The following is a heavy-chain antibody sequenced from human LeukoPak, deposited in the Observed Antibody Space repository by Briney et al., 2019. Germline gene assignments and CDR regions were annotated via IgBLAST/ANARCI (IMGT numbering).Heavy chain of an antibody. CDR2: IIPIFGTA. V-gene: IGHV1-69*13. J-gene: IGHJ5*02. D-gene: IGHD2-21*02. CDR3: ARGKAYCGGDCYPYNWFDP. Sequence: SVNVSCKASGGTFSSYAISWVRQAPGQGLEWMGGIIPIFGTANYAQKFQGRVTITADESTSTAYMELSSLRSEDTAVYYCARGKAYCGGDCYPYNWFDPWGQGTLVTVSS. CDR1: GGTFSSYA.